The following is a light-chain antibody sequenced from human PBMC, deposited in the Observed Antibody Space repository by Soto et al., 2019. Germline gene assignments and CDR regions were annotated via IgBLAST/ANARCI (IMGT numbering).Light chain of an antibody. CDR1: QSVSSSY. J-gene: IGKJ2*01. Sequence: EIVLTQSPGTLSLSPGERATLSCRASQSVSSSYLAWYQQKPGQAPRLLIYGASSRATGIPDRFSGSGSGTDFTLTISRLEPEAFAVYYCQQYGSSPMYPFGQGTKLEIK. CDR2: GAS. CDR3: QQYGSSPMYP. V-gene: IGKV3-20*01.